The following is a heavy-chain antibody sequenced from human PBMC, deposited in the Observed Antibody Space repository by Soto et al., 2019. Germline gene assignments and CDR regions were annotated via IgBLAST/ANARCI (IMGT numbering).Heavy chain of an antibody. V-gene: IGHV3-23*01. Sequence: PGGSLRLSCAASGFTFRNYAMSWARQAPGKGLEWVASISGPGGSTNYAESVKGRFTISRDNSNDTVSLQMNSLRVEDTALYFCAKDRRIAVSHFDFWGQGTLVTVSS. J-gene: IGHJ4*02. D-gene: IGHD6-19*01. CDR3: AKDRRIAVSHFDF. CDR2: ISGPGGST. CDR1: GFTFRNYA.